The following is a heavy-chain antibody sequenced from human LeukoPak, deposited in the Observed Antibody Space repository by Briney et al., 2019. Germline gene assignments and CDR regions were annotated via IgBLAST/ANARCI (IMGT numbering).Heavy chain of an antibody. CDR2: ITDDGSNT. V-gene: IGHV3-74*01. J-gene: IGHJ4*02. CDR3: TRNNWGIDY. D-gene: IGHD7-27*01. Sequence: PGGSLRLSCVASGFTFSSYWMHWVRQAPGQGLVWVSRITDDGSNTGYADSVKGRFTISRDSAGNTLYLQMTNLRVEDTAVYYCTRNNWGIDYWGQGALVSVSS. CDR1: GFTFSSYW.